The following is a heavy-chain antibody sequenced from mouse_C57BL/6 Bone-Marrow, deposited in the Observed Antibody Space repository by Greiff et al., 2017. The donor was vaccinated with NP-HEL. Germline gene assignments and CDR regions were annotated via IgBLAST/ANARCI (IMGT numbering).Heavy chain of an antibody. Sequence: EVQVVESGEGLVKPGGSLKLSCAASGFTFSSYAMSWVRQTPEKRLEWVAYISSGGDYIYYADTVKGRFTISRDNARNTLYLQMSSLKSEDTAMYYCTREGIYYGYDVAWFAYWGQGTLVTVSA. D-gene: IGHD2-2*01. CDR2: ISSGGDYI. J-gene: IGHJ3*01. CDR1: GFTFSSYA. V-gene: IGHV5-9-1*02. CDR3: TREGIYYGYDVAWFAY.